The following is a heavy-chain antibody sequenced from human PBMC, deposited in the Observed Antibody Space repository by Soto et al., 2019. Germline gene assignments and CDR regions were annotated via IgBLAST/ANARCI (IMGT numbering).Heavy chain of an antibody. D-gene: IGHD6-13*01. CDR2: ISYDGSNK. Sequence: QVQLVESGGGVVQPGRSLRLSCAASGFTFSSYAMHWVRQAPGKGLEWVAVISYDGSNKYYADSVKGRFTISRDNSKNPPYLQMNSLRAEDTAVYYCARVGGIAPAGTWNYYYGMDVWGQGTTVPVSS. V-gene: IGHV3-30-3*01. CDR3: ARVGGIAPAGTWNYYYGMDV. J-gene: IGHJ6*02. CDR1: GFTFSSYA.